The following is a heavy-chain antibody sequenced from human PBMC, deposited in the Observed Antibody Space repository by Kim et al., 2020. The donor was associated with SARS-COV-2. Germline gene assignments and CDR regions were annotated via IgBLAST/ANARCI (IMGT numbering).Heavy chain of an antibody. D-gene: IGHD6-13*01. V-gene: IGHV3-11*03. Sequence: GGSLRLSCAASGFTFSDYYMSWIRQAPGKGLEWVSYISSSSSYTNYADSVKGRFTISRDNAKNSLYLQMNSLRAEDTAVYYCARSRFEYSSSWYYYYGMDVWGQGTTVTVSS. J-gene: IGHJ6*02. CDR2: ISSSSSYT. CDR1: GFTFSDYY. CDR3: ARSRFEYSSSWYYYYGMDV.